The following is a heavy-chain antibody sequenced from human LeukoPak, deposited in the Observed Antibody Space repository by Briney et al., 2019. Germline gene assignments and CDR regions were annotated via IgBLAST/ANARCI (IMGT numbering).Heavy chain of an antibody. CDR1: GGTFSSYA. J-gene: IGHJ4*02. CDR2: IIPSFGTA. D-gene: IGHD3-22*01. V-gene: IGHV1-69*05. Sequence: SVKVSCKASGGTFSSYAISWVRQAPGQGLEWMGGIIPSFGTANYAQKFQGRVTITTDESTSTAYMELSSLRSEDTAVYYCAREGYDSSGVFDYWGQGTLVTVSS. CDR3: AREGYDSSGVFDY.